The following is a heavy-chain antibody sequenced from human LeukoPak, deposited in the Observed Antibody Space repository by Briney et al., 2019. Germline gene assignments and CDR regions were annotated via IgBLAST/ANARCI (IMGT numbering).Heavy chain of an antibody. CDR2: IKQDGSEK. D-gene: IGHD3-22*01. CDR3: ARDGDTSGYSD. Sequence: PGGSLRLSCAASGFTFGNYWMSWVRQAPGKGLEWVANIKQDGSEKHYVDSVKGRFTISRDNAKDSLYLQMNGLRAEDTAVYYCARDGDTSGYSDWGQGTLVTVSS. V-gene: IGHV3-7*01. CDR1: GFTFGNYW. J-gene: IGHJ4*02.